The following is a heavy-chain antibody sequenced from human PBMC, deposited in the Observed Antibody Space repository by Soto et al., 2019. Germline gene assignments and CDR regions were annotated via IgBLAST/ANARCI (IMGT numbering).Heavy chain of an antibody. Sequence: QVQLQESGPGLVKPSQTLSLTCTVSGGSVSSGDYYWSWIRQPPGKGLEWIGYIYYSGSTYYSPSLKSRVTISVDTSKNQFSLKLSSVTAADTAVYYCARSGPLYDSTGFYWYFRLWGRGTLVTVSS. V-gene: IGHV4-30-4*01. CDR3: ARSGPLYDSTGFYWYFRL. CDR2: IYYSGST. CDR1: GGSVSSGDYY. J-gene: IGHJ2*01. D-gene: IGHD3-22*01.